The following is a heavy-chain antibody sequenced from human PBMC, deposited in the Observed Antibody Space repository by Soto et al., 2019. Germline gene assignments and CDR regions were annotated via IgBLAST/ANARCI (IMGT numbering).Heavy chain of an antibody. CDR3: ARGITIFGVVAYYYMDV. CDR1: GGSFSGYY. Sequence: SETLSLTCAVYGGSFSGYYWSWIRQPPGKGLEWIGEINHSGSTNYNPSLKSRVTISVDTSKNQFSLKLSSVTAADTAVYYCARGITIFGVVAYYYMDVWGKGTTVTVSS. D-gene: IGHD3-3*01. J-gene: IGHJ6*03. V-gene: IGHV4-34*01. CDR2: INHSGST.